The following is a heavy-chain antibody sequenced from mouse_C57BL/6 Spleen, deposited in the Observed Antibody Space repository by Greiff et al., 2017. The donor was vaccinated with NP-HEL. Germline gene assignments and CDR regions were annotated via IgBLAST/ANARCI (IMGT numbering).Heavy chain of an antibody. Sequence: QVQLQQPGAELVRPGSSVKLSCKASGYTFTSYWMHWVKQRPIQGLEWIGNIDPSDSETHYNQKFKDKATLTVDKSSSTAYMQLSSLTSEDSAVYYCARRGYGSSPWFAYWGQGTLVTVSA. J-gene: IGHJ3*01. CDR3: ARRGYGSSPWFAY. V-gene: IGHV1-52*01. CDR2: IDPSDSET. CDR1: GYTFTSYW. D-gene: IGHD1-1*01.